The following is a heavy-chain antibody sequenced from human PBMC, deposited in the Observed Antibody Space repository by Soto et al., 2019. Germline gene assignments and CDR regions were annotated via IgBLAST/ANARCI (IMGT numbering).Heavy chain of an antibody. Sequence: EGSLRLSCAASGFTFSSYGMHWVRQAPGKGLEWVAVIWYDGSNKYYADSVKGRFTISRDNSKNTLYLQMNSLRAEDTAVYYCARGSGYYGYFDYWGQGTLVTVSS. CDR1: GFTFSSYG. V-gene: IGHV3-33*01. D-gene: IGHD3-22*01. CDR2: IWYDGSNK. CDR3: ARGSGYYGYFDY. J-gene: IGHJ4*02.